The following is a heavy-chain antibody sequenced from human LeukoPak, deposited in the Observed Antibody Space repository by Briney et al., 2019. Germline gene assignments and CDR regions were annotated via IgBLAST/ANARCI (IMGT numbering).Heavy chain of an antibody. CDR1: GFTFSSYW. D-gene: IGHD4-17*01. V-gene: IGHV3-9*01. Sequence: GGSLRLSCAASGFTFSSYWMSWVRQAPGKGLEWVSGISWNSGSIGYADSVKGRFTISRDNAKNSLYLQMNSLRAEDTALYYCAKDTSTVTYYFDYWGQGTLVTVSS. CDR3: AKDTSTVTYYFDY. CDR2: ISWNSGSI. J-gene: IGHJ4*02.